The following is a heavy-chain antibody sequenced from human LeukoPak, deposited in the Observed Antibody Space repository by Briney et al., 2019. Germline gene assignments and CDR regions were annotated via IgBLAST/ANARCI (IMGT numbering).Heavy chain of an antibody. D-gene: IGHD2-2*02. CDR1: GFTFSDYW. CDR2: INPDGSSA. CDR3: ARKGPNQLLYDY. V-gene: IGHV3-74*01. J-gene: IGHJ4*02. Sequence: GGSLRLSCAASGFTFSDYWMHWVRQAPGKGLVWVSRINPDGSSASYADSVKGRFTISRDNSKDTLYLQMNSLRAEDTAVYYCARKGPNQLLYDYWGQGTLVTVSS.